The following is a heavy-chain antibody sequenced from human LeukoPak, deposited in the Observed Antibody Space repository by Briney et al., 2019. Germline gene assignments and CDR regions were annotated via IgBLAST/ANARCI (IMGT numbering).Heavy chain of an antibody. Sequence: SETLSLTCTVSGGSISSYYWSWIRQPPGKGLEWIGYIYYSGSTNYNPSLKSRVTISVDTSKNQFSLKLSSVSAADTAVDYCAGVFDGGYGHYYFDYWGQGTLVTVSS. CDR3: AGVFDGGYGHYYFDY. D-gene: IGHD5-12*01. CDR2: IYYSGST. J-gene: IGHJ4*02. V-gene: IGHV4-59*01. CDR1: GGSISSYY.